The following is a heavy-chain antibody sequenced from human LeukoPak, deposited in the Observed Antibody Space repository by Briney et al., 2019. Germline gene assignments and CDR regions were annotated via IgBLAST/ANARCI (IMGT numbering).Heavy chain of an antibody. CDR3: ARGVHGSGSYYSAFDI. J-gene: IGHJ3*02. CDR2: VYYSGVT. CDR1: GGSTGSDY. V-gene: IGHV4-59*08. Sequence: KPSETLSLTCTVSGGSTGSDYWSWIRQPPGKGLEWLAYVYYSGVTSYNPSLKSRVAISIDTSKNQFSLNLSSVTAADTAVYYCARGVHGSGSYYSAFDIWGQGTMVTVSS. D-gene: IGHD3-10*01.